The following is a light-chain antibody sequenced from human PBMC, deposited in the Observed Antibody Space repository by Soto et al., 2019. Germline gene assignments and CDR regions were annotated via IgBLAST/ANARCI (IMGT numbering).Light chain of an antibody. CDR3: QQYGNSPRS. CDR2: GAS. CDR1: QSVSSNY. V-gene: IGKV3-20*01. Sequence: EIVLTQSPGTLSLSPGERATLSCRASQSVSSNYLAWYQQTPGQAPRLLIYGASSRATGIPDRFSVSGSGTDFTLTISRLEPEDFAVYYCQQYGNSPRSFGQGTKVEIK. J-gene: IGKJ1*01.